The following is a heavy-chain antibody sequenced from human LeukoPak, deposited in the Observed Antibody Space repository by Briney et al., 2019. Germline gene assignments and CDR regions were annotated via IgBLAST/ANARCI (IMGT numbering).Heavy chain of an antibody. Sequence: SQTLSLTCTVSGGSISSGSYYWSWIRQPAGTGLEWVGRIYTSGSTNYNPSLKSRVTISVDTSKNQFSLKLSSVTAADTAVYYCARDGYYYYYMDVWGKGTTVTISS. CDR2: IYTSGST. CDR3: ARDGYYYYYMDV. V-gene: IGHV4-61*02. J-gene: IGHJ6*03. CDR1: GGSISSGSYY.